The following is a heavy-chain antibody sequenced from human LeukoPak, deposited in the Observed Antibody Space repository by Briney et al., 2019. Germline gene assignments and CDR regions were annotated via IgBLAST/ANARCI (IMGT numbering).Heavy chain of an antibody. CDR1: GFTFSSYA. V-gene: IGHV3-30-3*01. CDR3: ARGDSSGWYPDAFDI. D-gene: IGHD6-19*01. CDR2: ISYDGSNK. Sequence: GGSLRLSCAASGFTFSSYAMHWVRQAPGKGLEWVAVISYDGSNKYYADSVKGRFTISRDNSKNTLYLQMNSLRAEDTAVYYCARGDSSGWYPDAFDIWGQGTMSPSLQ. J-gene: IGHJ3*02.